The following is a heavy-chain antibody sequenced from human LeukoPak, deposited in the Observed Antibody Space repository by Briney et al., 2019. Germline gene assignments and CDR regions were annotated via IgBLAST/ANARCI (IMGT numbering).Heavy chain of an antibody. CDR1: GGSISSGSYY. Sequence: SETLSLTCTVSGGSISSGSYYWSWIRQPAGKGLEWIGRIYTSGSTNYNPSLKSRVTISVDTSKNQFSLKLSSVTAADTVVYYCASGLLRYFDLYYFDYWGQGTLVTVSS. D-gene: IGHD3-9*01. V-gene: IGHV4-61*02. CDR2: IYTSGST. J-gene: IGHJ4*02. CDR3: ASGLLRYFDLYYFDY.